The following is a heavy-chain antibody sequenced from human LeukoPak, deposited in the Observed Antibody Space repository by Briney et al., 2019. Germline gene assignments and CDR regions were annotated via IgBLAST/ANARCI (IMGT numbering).Heavy chain of an antibody. J-gene: IGHJ4*02. CDR3: ASLAPGGVDY. Sequence: GESLKISCKGSGYSFSSYWIGWVRQMPGKGLEWMGRIDPSDSYTNYRPSFQGHVTISADKSISTAYLQWSSLKASDTAMYYCASLAPGGVDYWGQGTLVTVSS. D-gene: IGHD1-26*01. CDR1: GYSFSSYW. V-gene: IGHV5-10-1*01. CDR2: IDPSDSYT.